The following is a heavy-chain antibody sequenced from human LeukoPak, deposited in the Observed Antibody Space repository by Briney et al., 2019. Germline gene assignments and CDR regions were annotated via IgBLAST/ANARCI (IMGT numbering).Heavy chain of an antibody. CDR2: INTGNGNT. D-gene: IGHD3-10*01. CDR1: GYTFTSYT. Sequence: ASVKVSCKASGYTFTSYTLHWVRQAPGQRLEWMGWINTGNGNTKYSQEFQGRVTITRDTSASTAYMELSSLRSDDTAVYYCASWLRGVIGAFDIWGQGTMVTVSS. V-gene: IGHV1-3*04. J-gene: IGHJ3*02. CDR3: ASWLRGVIGAFDI.